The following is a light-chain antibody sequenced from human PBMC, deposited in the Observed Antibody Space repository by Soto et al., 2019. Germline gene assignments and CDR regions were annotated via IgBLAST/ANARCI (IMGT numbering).Light chain of an antibody. CDR2: AAS. CDR1: QSISTY. CDR3: QESYSTPYT. J-gene: IGKJ2*01. V-gene: IGKV1-39*01. Sequence: DIQMTQSPSSLSASLGDRVTITCRGSQSISTYLNWYQQKPGKAPKLLIYAASSLQSGVPSRLSGSGSGTDFTLTISSLQPEDFATYFCQESYSTPYTFGLGTKVDIK.